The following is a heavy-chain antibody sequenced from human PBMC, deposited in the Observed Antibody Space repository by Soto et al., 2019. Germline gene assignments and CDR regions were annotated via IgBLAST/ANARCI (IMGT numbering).Heavy chain of an antibody. Sequence: GGSLRLSCAASGFTVSSYEMNCVRKARGKGLEGVSYISSSGSTIYYAAAVKGRFTISRDNAKNSLDLQMNSLRAEDTAVYYCAKCYDWGQGTTVTVSS. CDR2: ISSSGSTI. CDR3: AKCYD. CDR1: GFTVSSYE. J-gene: IGHJ6*02. D-gene: IGHD2-8*01. V-gene: IGHV3-48*03.